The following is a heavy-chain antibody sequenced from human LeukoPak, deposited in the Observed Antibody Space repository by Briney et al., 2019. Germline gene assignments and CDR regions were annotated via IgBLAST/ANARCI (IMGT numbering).Heavy chain of an antibody. CDR2: IHTSGST. J-gene: IGHJ4*02. CDR1: GDSISDYD. CDR3: ATRYSSNWYFDC. Sequence: SETLSLTCTVSGDSISDYDWSWIRQPAGKGLEWIGHIHTSGSTNYNPSLKSRITMSVDTSKNQFSLRLSSVTAADTAVYYCATRYSSNWYFDCWGQGTLVTVSS. D-gene: IGHD6-13*01. V-gene: IGHV4-4*07.